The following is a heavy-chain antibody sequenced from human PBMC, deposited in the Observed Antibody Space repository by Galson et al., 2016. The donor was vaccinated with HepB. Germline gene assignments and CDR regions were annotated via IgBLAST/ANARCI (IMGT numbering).Heavy chain of an antibody. CDR3: ATSGGTYYYYGMDA. Sequence: SCKASGYTFTSYAVHWVRQAPGQRLEWMGWINAGNGNTKYSQKFQGRVTITRDTSASTAYMELSSLRSEDTAVYYCATSGGTYYYYGMDAWGQGTTVTVSS. D-gene: IGHD3-16*01. V-gene: IGHV1-3*01. CDR1: GYTFTSYA. CDR2: INAGNGNT. J-gene: IGHJ6*02.